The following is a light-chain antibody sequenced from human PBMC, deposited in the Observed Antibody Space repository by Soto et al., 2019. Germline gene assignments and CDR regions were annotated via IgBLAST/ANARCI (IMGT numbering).Light chain of an antibody. J-gene: IGKJ1*01. V-gene: IGKV1-39*01. Sequence: DIQMTQSPSSLSPSVGDRVTITCRASQSVNSYLNWYQQKPGKAPKLLIYAASSLQSGVPSRFSGSGSGTDFTLTISSLQPEDFATYYCQQSYSTPPTFGQGTKVEIK. CDR1: QSVNSY. CDR3: QQSYSTPPT. CDR2: AAS.